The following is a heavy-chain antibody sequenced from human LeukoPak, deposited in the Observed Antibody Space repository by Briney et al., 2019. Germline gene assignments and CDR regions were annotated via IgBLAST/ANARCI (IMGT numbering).Heavy chain of an antibody. D-gene: IGHD3-22*01. CDR2: INHSGST. V-gene: IGHV4-34*01. Sequence: SETLSLTCAVYGGSFSGYYWSWIRQPPGKGLEWIGEINHSGSTNYNPSLKSRVTISVDTSKNQFSLKLSSVTAADTAVYYCARERVGVVVTPTSYYYYYYGMDVWGQGTTVTVSS. CDR3: ARERVGVVVTPTSYYYYYYGMDV. J-gene: IGHJ6*02. CDR1: GGSFSGYY.